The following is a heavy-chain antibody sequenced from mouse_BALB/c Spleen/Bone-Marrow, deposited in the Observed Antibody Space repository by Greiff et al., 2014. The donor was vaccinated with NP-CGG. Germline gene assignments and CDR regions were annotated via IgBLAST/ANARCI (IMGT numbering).Heavy chain of an antibody. CDR3: ARGGDYHYFDY. V-gene: IGHV1S56*01. CDR1: GYTFTTYD. J-gene: IGHJ2*01. CDR2: ISPGDGNT. D-gene: IGHD2-4*01. Sequence: VQLQQSGPELVKPGALVKISCKASGYTFTTYDINWVKQRPGQGLEGIGWISPGDGNTNYNEKFKGKATLTADKSSSTAYMQLSSLTSENSAVYFCARGGDYHYFDYWGQGTTLTVSS.